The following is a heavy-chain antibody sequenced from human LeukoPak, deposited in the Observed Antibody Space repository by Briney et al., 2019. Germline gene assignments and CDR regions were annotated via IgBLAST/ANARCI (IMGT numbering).Heavy chain of an antibody. CDR3: ARETLGGRGYYYYAMDV. V-gene: IGHV1-69*13. D-gene: IGHD4-23*01. CDR2: IIPIFGTA. CDR1: GGTFSSYA. J-gene: IGHJ6*02. Sequence: SVKVSRKASGGTFSSYAISWVRQAPGQGLEWMGGIIPIFGTANYAQKFQGRVTITADESTSTAYMELSSLRPEDTAVYYCARETLGGRGYYYYAMDVWGQGTTVIVSS.